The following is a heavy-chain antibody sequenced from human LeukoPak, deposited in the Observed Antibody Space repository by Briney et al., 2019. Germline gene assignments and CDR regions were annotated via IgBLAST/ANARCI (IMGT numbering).Heavy chain of an antibody. CDR1: GFTFSDYY. J-gene: IGHJ4*02. Sequence: PGGSLRLSCAASGFTFSDYYMSWIRQAPGKGLEWVSCISSSGSTIYYADSVKGRFTISRDNAKNSLYLQMNSLRAEDTAVYYCARVAYYYDSSGYYYFDYWGQGTLVTVSS. CDR3: ARVAYYYDSSGYYYFDY. CDR2: ISSSGSTI. V-gene: IGHV3-11*04. D-gene: IGHD3-22*01.